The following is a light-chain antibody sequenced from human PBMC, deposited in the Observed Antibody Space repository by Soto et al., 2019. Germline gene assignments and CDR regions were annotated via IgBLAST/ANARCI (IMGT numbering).Light chain of an antibody. CDR3: QQYATDPLT. CDR2: GAS. CDR1: QSVGKNY. J-gene: IGKJ4*01. Sequence: ELVLTQSPGTLSLTPGEGATLSCRVSQSVGKNYLAWYQHKSGQAPRLLIHGASNRATGIPARFSGSGSGTDFTLSISRLEPEDFVAYYCQQYATDPLTFGGGTKVDVK. V-gene: IGKV3-20*01.